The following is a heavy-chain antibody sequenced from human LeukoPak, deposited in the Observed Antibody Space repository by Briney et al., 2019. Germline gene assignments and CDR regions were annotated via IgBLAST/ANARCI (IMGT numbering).Heavy chain of an antibody. CDR3: AKGPHGYYFGPPDY. Sequence: PGRSLRLSCAASGFTFSSNGMTWVRQAPGKGLEWVSTISDSGGGAYYADSVKGRFTISRDNSKNTLYLQMNSLRAEDTAVYYCAKGPHGYYFGPPDYWGQGTLVTVSS. CDR1: GFTFSSNG. J-gene: IGHJ4*02. V-gene: IGHV3-23*01. D-gene: IGHD3-22*01. CDR2: ISDSGGGA.